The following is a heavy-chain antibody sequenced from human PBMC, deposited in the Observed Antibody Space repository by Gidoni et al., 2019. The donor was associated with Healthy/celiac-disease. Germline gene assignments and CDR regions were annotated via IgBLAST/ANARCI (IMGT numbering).Heavy chain of an antibody. CDR2: IYYSGST. CDR3: ARGSSGGSLLDFDY. V-gene: IGHV4-31*03. Sequence: QVQLPESGPGLVKPSQTLSLNCTVSGGSIISGGYYWRWTRQHPGKGLEWIGYIYYSGSTYYSPAIKSRVTISVDTSKSQFSLKLSSVTAADTAVYYCARGSSGGSLLDFDYWGQGTLVTVSS. D-gene: IGHD2-15*01. J-gene: IGHJ4*02. CDR1: GGSIISGGYY.